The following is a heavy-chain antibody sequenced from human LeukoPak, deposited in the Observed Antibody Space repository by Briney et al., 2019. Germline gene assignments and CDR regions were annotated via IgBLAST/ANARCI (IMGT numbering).Heavy chain of an antibody. CDR3: AKDKGLGVGASNFDY. CDR2: ISWDGGST. J-gene: IGHJ4*02. CDR1: GFTFDDYT. Sequence: GGSLRLSCAASGFTFDDYTMHWVRQAPGKGLEWVSLISWDGGSTYYADSVKGRFTTSRDNSKNSLYLQMNSLRTEDTALYYCAKDKGLGVGASNFDYWGQGTLVTVSS. D-gene: IGHD1-26*01. V-gene: IGHV3-43*01.